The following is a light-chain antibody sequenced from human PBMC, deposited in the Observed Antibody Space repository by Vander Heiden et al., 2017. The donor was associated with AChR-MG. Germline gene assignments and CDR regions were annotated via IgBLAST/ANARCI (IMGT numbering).Light chain of an antibody. CDR3: QQYDNWPLT. CDR1: QSVSSN. CDR2: GAS. V-gene: IGKV3-15*01. J-gene: IGKJ3*01. Sequence: EIVMTQSPATLSVSPGERATLSCRAGQSVSSNLAWYQQKPGQAPRLLIYGASTRATGIPASFSGSGSGTEFTLTISSLQSEDFAVYYCQQYDNWPLTFGPGTKVDLK.